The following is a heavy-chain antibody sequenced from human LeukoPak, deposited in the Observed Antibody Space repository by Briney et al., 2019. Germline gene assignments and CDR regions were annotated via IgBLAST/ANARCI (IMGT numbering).Heavy chain of an antibody. CDR2: IYSGGST. V-gene: IGHV3-53*01. D-gene: IGHD3-10*01. CDR3: ARGLEVRGVLFDY. Sequence: PGGSLRLSCAASGFTVSSNYMSWVRQAPGKGLEWVSVIYSGGSTHYADSVKGRFTISRDNSKNTLYLQMNSLRAEDTAVYYCARGLEVRGVLFDYWGQGTLVTVSS. J-gene: IGHJ4*02. CDR1: GFTVSSNY.